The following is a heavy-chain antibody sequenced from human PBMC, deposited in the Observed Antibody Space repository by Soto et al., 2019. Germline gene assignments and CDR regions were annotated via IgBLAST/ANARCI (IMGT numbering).Heavy chain of an antibody. D-gene: IGHD6-13*01. Sequence: QVQLVQSGAEVKKPGASVKVSCKASGYTFTSYGISWVRQAPGQGLEWMGWISAYNGNTNYAQKLQGRVTITTNTTTSTADMLIRSMSADATAVYYCARDTRGEAAWNWFDTWGQGTLVTVSS. CDR3: ARDTRGEAAWNWFDT. CDR2: ISAYNGNT. V-gene: IGHV1-18*01. J-gene: IGHJ5*01. CDR1: GYTFTSYG.